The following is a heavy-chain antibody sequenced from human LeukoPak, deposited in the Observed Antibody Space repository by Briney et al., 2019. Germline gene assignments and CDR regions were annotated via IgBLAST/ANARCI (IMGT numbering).Heavy chain of an antibody. J-gene: IGHJ3*02. CDR2: INSGGSST. CDR3: ARDSASSGWYRANAFNI. V-gene: IGHV3-74*01. CDR1: GFTFSNYW. Sequence: GGSLRLSCAASGFTFSNYWMHWVRQAPGNGLVWVSRINSGGSSTSDADSVKGRFTISRDNAKNTLYLQMNSLRAEDTAVYFCARDSASSGWYRANAFNIWGQGTMVTVSS. D-gene: IGHD6-19*01.